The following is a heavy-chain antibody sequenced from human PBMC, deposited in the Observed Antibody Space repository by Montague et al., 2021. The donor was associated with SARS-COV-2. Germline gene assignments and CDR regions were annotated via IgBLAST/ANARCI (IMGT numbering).Heavy chain of an antibody. V-gene: IGHV4-59*01. CDR1: GGSISGYY. CDR2: IYHSGNT. D-gene: IGHD3-16*01. J-gene: IGHJ2*01. Sequence: SETLSLTCSVSGGSISGYYWSWIRQPPGKGLEWIGYIYHSGNTKYNPSLKSRVSITVGTSKNQFSRRLSSVTAADAAVYYCAREYRIELWQTNWYFGLWGRGTLVTVSS. CDR3: AREYRIELWQTNWYFGL.